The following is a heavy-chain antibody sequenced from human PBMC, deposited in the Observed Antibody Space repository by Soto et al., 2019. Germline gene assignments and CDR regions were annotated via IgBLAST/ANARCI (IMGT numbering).Heavy chain of an antibody. CDR3: ARLRDHKVAGRTYYYGMDV. D-gene: IGHD6-19*01. J-gene: IGHJ6*02. CDR1: GGSISSYY. V-gene: IGHV4-59*08. CDR2: IYYSGST. Sequence: SETLSLTCTVSGGSISSYYWSWIRQPPGKGLEWIGYIYYSGSTNYNPSLKSRVTISVDTSKNQFSLKLSSVTAADTAMYYCARLRDHKVAGRTYYYGMDVLGQGTTVTVS.